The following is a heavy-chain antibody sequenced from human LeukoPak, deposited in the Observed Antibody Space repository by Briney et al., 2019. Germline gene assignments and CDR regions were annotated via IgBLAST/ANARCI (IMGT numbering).Heavy chain of an antibody. V-gene: IGHV3-9*01. CDR2: FRWVVGSI. CDR1: GFTFADYA. CDR3: AKEGAVVPAATYYYYYYGMDV. Sequence: GRSLRSSFAASGFTFADYAMHWVRQAPGKGLEWVSGFRWVVGSIGYADSVKGRFTISRDNAKNSLYLQMNSLRAEDTALYYCAKEGAVVPAATYYYYYYGMDVWGQGTTVTVSS. J-gene: IGHJ6*02. D-gene: IGHD2-2*01.